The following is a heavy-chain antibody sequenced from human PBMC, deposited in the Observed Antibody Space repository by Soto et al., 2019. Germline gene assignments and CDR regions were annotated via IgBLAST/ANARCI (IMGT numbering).Heavy chain of an antibody. V-gene: IGHV3-30*18. CDR1: GFTFSSYG. Sequence: QVQLVESGGGVVQPGRSLRLSCAASGFTFSSYGMHWVRQAPGKGLEWVAVISYDGSNKYYADSVKGRFTISRDNSKNTLYLQMNSLRAEDTAVYYCAKQLPYSGSYDDDWYFDLWGRGTLVTVSS. D-gene: IGHD1-26*01. J-gene: IGHJ2*01. CDR3: AKQLPYSGSYDDDWYFDL. CDR2: ISYDGSNK.